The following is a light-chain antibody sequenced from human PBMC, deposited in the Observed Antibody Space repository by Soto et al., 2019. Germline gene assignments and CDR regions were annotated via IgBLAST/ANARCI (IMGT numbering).Light chain of an antibody. CDR2: DSS. J-gene: IGKJ4*01. CDR3: QQRSLLPPCLT. Sequence: IVLTQSPATLSLSPGERATLSCRASQSVSSYLAWYQQKPGQAPRLLIYDSSNRATGIPARLSGTGSGTDFTLTISSLDPEDFAVYYCQQRSLLPPCLTFGGGNKVEIK. CDR1: QSVSSY. V-gene: IGKV3-11*01.